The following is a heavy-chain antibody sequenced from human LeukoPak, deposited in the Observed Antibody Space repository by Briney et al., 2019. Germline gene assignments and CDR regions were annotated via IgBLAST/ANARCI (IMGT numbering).Heavy chain of an antibody. CDR3: SRGGMVAAGDY. D-gene: IGHD6-13*01. CDR1: GFTFSTYT. CDR2: INEDGSSR. Sequence: PGGSLRLSCAASGFTFSTYTMNWVRQAPGKGLVWVSRINEDGSSRTYADSVKGRFTIFRDNAKNTLYLQMNSLKAEDTAVYYCSRGGMVAAGDYWGQGTLVTVSS. V-gene: IGHV3-74*01. J-gene: IGHJ4*02.